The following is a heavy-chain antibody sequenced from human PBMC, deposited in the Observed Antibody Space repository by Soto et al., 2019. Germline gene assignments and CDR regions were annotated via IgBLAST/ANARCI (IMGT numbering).Heavy chain of an antibody. D-gene: IGHD6-19*01. J-gene: IGHJ4*02. V-gene: IGHV3-30*18. CDR1: GFTFSSYG. CDR2: ISYDGSNK. Sequence: QVQLVESGGGVVQPGRSLRLSCAASGFTFSSYGMHWVRQAPGKGLEWVAVISYDGSNKYYADSVKGRFTISRDNSKNTLYLQMNSLRAEDTAVYYCAKDSSASSGWYTSFDYWGQGTLVTVSS. CDR3: AKDSSASSGWYTSFDY.